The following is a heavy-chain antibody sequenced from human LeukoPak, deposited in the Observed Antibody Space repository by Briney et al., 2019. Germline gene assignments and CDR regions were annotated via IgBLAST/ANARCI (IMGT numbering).Heavy chain of an antibody. Sequence: GGSLRLSCAASGFTFSSYGIHWVRQAPGKGLEWVALIWYDGSKQYYADSVKGRFTISRGNSKNTLHLQMNSLRAEDTAVFYCARLIGWSRFDPWGQGALVTVSS. J-gene: IGHJ5*02. D-gene: IGHD6-19*01. CDR2: IWYDGSKQ. CDR1: GFTFSSYG. CDR3: ARLIGWSRFDP. V-gene: IGHV3-33*01.